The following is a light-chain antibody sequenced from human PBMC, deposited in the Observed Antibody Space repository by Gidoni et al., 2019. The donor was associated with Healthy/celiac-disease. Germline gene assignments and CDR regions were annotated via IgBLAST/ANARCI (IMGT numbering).Light chain of an antibody. Sequence: EIVLTQSPGTLSLSPGARATLSCRASQSVSSSYLAWYQQKPGQAPRLLSYGASIRATGIPDRFSGSGSGTDFTLTISRLEPEDFAVYYCQQYGSSPPMYTFGQGTKLEIK. CDR2: GAS. CDR1: QSVSSSY. J-gene: IGKJ2*01. V-gene: IGKV3-20*01. CDR3: QQYGSSPPMYT.